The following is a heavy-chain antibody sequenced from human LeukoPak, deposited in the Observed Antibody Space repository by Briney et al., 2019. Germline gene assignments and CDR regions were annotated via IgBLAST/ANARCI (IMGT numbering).Heavy chain of an antibody. D-gene: IGHD6-13*01. CDR3: ARSITSSWYGDFQH. V-gene: IGHV4-59*01. CDR2: IYYSGST. CDR1: GGSMSGYF. J-gene: IGHJ1*01. Sequence: SETLSLTCTVSGGSMSGYFWSWIRQPPGRGLEWIGYIYYSGSTNHNPSLKSRVTISVDTSKNQFSLKLSSVTAADTAVYYCARSITSSWYGDFQHWGQGTLVTVSS.